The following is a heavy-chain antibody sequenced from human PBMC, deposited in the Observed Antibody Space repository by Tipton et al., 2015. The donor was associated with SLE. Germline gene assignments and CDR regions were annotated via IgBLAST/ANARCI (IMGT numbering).Heavy chain of an antibody. J-gene: IGHJ4*02. CDR1: GGSFSGYY. D-gene: IGHD2-2*01. Sequence: TLSLTCAVYGGSFSGYYWSWIRQPPGKGLEWIGYIYYSGSTYYNPSLKSRVTISVDTSKNQFSLKLNSVTAADTAVYYCARSQRDIVVVPAAAFDYWGQGTLVTVSS. CDR3: ARSQRDIVVVPAAAFDY. CDR2: IYYSGST. V-gene: IGHV4-34*09.